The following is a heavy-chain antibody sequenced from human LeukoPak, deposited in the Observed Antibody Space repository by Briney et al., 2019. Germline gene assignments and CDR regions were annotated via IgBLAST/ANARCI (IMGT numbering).Heavy chain of an antibody. Sequence: GGSLRLSCAASGFTVSSNYMSWVRQAPGKGLEWVSSFLSSSSYIYYADSVKGRFTISRDNAKNSLYLQMNSLRAEDTAVYYCARGQVWYQLLYDYFDYWGQGTLVTVSS. CDR2: FLSSSSYI. J-gene: IGHJ4*02. CDR3: ARGQVWYQLLYDYFDY. CDR1: GFTVSSNY. V-gene: IGHV3-21*01. D-gene: IGHD2-2*02.